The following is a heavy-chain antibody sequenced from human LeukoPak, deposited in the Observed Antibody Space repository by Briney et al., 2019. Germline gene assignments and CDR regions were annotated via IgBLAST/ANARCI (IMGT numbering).Heavy chain of an antibody. CDR1: GFTFSDYA. Sequence: GRSLRLSCAASGFTFSDYAMHWVRQAPGKGLEWVAVISYDGSNKYYADSVKGRFTISRDNSKNTLYLQMNSLRAEDAAVYYCASNIVGATPWVYYYYMDVWAKGPRSPSP. V-gene: IGHV3-30*04. CDR2: ISYDGSNK. CDR3: ASNIVGATPWVYYYYMDV. D-gene: IGHD1-26*01. J-gene: IGHJ6*03.